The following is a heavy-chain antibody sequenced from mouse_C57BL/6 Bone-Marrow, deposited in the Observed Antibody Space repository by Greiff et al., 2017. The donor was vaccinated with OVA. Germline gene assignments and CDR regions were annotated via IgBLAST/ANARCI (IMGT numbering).Heavy chain of an antibody. V-gene: IGHV1-81*01. CDR2: IYPRSGNT. CDR1: GYTFTSYG. J-gene: IGHJ1*03. Sequence: VQVVESGAELARPGASVKLSCTASGYTFTSYGISWVQQRTGQGLEWIGEIYPRSGNTYYNEKFKGKATLTADKSSSTAYMELRSLTSEDSAVYFCARGTTVVATDFDVWGTGTTVTVSS. CDR3: ARGTTVVATDFDV. D-gene: IGHD1-1*01.